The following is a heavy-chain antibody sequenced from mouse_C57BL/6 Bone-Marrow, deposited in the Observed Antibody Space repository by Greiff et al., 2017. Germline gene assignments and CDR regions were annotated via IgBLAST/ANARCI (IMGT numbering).Heavy chain of an antibody. Sequence: QVQLQQSGAELVKPGASVKLSCKASGYTFTNYWMHWVKQRPGQGLEWIGMMHPNGGSPDYNEKFKSEATLSVDKYSRTAYMERSSLTSEDSAVYYCARSYDYDDYTMGYWGQGTSVTVSS. V-gene: IGHV1-64*01. CDR2: MHPNGGSP. D-gene: IGHD2-4*01. CDR3: ARSYDYDDYTMGY. CDR1: GYTFTNYW. J-gene: IGHJ4*01.